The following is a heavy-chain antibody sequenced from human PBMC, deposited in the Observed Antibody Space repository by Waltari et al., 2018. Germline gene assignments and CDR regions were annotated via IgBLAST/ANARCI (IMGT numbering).Heavy chain of an antibody. V-gene: IGHV3-48*04. J-gene: IGHJ4*02. CDR1: GFTFSSYS. CDR2: ISSSSSTI. CDR3: ARYPGAHLDY. D-gene: IGHD3-10*01. Sequence: EVQLVESGGGLVQPGGSLRLSCAASGFTFSSYSMNWVRQAPGKGLEVCSYISSSSSTIYYADSGKGRFTISRDNAKNSLYLQMNSLRAEDTAVYYCARYPGAHLDYWGQGTLVTVSS.